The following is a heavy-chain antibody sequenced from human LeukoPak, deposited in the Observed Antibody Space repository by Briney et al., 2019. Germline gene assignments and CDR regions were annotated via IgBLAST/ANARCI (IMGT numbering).Heavy chain of an antibody. CDR3: AKGLGGTYYFDY. Sequence: PGGSLRLSCAASGLTISNNFMGWVRQAPGKGLEWVSLYSGGSTYSADSVKGRFTISRDNSKNTLYLQMNSLRAEDTAVYYCAKGLGGTYYFDYWGQGTLVTVSS. CDR1: GLTISNNF. CDR2: YSGGST. J-gene: IGHJ4*02. D-gene: IGHD1-26*01. V-gene: IGHV3-53*01.